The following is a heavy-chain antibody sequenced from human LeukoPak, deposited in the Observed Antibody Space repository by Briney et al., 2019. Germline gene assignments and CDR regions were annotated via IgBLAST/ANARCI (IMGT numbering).Heavy chain of an antibody. Sequence: PGGSLRLSCAASGFTFSSYGMHWVRQAPGKGLEWVAVISYDGSNKYYADSVKGRFTISRDNSKNTLYLQMNSLRAEDTAVYYCAKALEATTVTTRVYYYYYYGMDVWGQGTTVTVSS. CDR1: GFTFSSYG. CDR3: AKALEATTVTTRVYYYYYYGMDV. D-gene: IGHD4-11*01. V-gene: IGHV3-30*18. J-gene: IGHJ6*02. CDR2: ISYDGSNK.